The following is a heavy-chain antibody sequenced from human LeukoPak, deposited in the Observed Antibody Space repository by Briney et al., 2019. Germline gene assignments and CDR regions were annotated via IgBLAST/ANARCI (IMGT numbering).Heavy chain of an antibody. Sequence: PRGSLRLSCAASGFTFDDYAMHWVRQTPGEGLEWVSSISWDGDKLGYANSVKGRVTISRDNAKSSLFLQITSLRGEDTALHYCAKVNVPQCRRSTCSLAHWGRGTLL. CDR2: ISWDGDKL. J-gene: IGHJ4*02. CDR3: AKVNVPQCRRSTCSLAH. CDR1: GFTFDDYA. D-gene: IGHD2-2*01. V-gene: IGHV3-9*01.